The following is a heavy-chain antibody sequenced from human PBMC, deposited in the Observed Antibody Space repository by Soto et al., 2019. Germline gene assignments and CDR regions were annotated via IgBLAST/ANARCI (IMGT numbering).Heavy chain of an antibody. V-gene: IGHV4-34*01. CDR2: INHSGST. J-gene: IGHJ6*03. CDR3: ARVTLYYMDV. Sequence: PSETLSLTCAVYGGSFSGYYWSWIRQPPGKGLEWIGEINHSGSTNYNPSLKSRVTISVDTSKNQLSLKLSSVTAADTAVYYCARVTLYYMDVWGKGTTVTVSS. CDR1: GGSFSGYY.